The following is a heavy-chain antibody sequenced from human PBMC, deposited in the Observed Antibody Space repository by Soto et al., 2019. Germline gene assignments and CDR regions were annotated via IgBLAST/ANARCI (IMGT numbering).Heavy chain of an antibody. V-gene: IGHV1-18*01. D-gene: IGHD6-13*01. J-gene: IGHJ4*02. Sequence: QVQLVQSGAEVKKPGASVKVSCKASGYTFTTYAFSGVRQAPGQGLEWMGWISAYNGNTNYPQKLQGRVTMTTDTSTSTAYMELRSLRSDDTAVYYCARDLAAAGPFDCWGQGTLVTVSS. CDR1: GYTFTTYA. CDR2: ISAYNGNT. CDR3: ARDLAAAGPFDC.